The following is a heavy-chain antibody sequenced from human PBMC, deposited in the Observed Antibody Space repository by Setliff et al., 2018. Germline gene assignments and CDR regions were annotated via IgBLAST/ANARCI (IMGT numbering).Heavy chain of an antibody. V-gene: IGHV3-64*01. CDR1: GFTFIGYS. CDR3: SRDLQGSGDYVVDY. Sequence: GSLRLSCAASGFTFIGYSMNWVRQAPGKGLEWVSYISGSGGSTYYANSVKGRFTISRDNSKNTLYLQMGSLRAEDTAVYYCSRDLQGSGDYVVDYWGQGTLVTVSS. D-gene: IGHD4-17*01. CDR2: ISGSGGST. J-gene: IGHJ4*02.